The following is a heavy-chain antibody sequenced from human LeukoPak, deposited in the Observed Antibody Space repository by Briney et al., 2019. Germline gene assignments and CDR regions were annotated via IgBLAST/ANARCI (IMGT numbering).Heavy chain of an antibody. Sequence: GGSLRLSCVASGFTFSSYGMYWVRQAPGKGLEWVAFIRYDGSNKYYADSVKGRFTIPRDNSKTTLYLQMNSLKAEDTAVYYCARDRSPVTTSLFDYWGQGTLVTVSS. CDR3: ARDRSPVTTSLFDY. D-gene: IGHD4-11*01. CDR2: IRYDGSNK. CDR1: GFTFSSYG. V-gene: IGHV3-30*02. J-gene: IGHJ4*02.